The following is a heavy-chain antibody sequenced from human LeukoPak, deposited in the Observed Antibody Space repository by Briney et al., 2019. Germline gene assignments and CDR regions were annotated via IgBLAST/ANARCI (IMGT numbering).Heavy chain of an antibody. CDR1: GYTFTGYY. CDR2: INPNSGGT. V-gene: IGHV1-2*02. Sequence: ASVKVSCKASGYTFTGYYMHWVRQAPGQGLEWMGWINPNSGGTNYAQKFQGRVTMTRDTSISTAYMELSRLRSDDTAVYYCARVGGSYDSSGYYELHFDYWGQGTLVTVSS. J-gene: IGHJ4*02. CDR3: ARVGGSYDSSGYYELHFDY. D-gene: IGHD3-22*01.